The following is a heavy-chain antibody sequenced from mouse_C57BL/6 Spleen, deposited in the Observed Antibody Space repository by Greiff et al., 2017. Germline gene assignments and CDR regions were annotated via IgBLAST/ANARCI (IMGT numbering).Heavy chain of an antibody. Sequence: VQLQQSGAELARPGASVKLSCKASGYTFTSYGISWVKQRTGQGLEWIGEIYPRSGNTYYNEKFKGKATLTADKSSSKAYMELRRLTSEDSAVYFCARVITTVEAMDYWGQGTSVTVSS. CDR1: GYTFTSYG. CDR2: IYPRSGNT. CDR3: ARVITTVEAMDY. V-gene: IGHV1-81*01. J-gene: IGHJ4*01. D-gene: IGHD1-1*01.